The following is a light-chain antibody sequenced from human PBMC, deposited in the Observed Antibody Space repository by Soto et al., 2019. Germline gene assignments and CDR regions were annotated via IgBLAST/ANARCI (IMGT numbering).Light chain of an antibody. Sequence: EIVLTQSPGTLSLSPGESGTLSCRASQSLGTNFLAWFQQKPGQAPRLLIYGASTRATGIPDRFSGSGSGTVLPLTITRLEPEDSAVYYCQHYGVSPRTFGQGTKVQIK. J-gene: IGKJ1*01. CDR3: QHYGVSPRT. V-gene: IGKV3-20*01. CDR2: GAS. CDR1: QSLGTNF.